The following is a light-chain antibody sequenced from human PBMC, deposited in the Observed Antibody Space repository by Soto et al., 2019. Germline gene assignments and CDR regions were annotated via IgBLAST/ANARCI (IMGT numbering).Light chain of an antibody. CDR1: SSDVGAYNS. Sequence: QSALTQPRSVSGSPGQSGTISCTGTSSDVGAYNSVSWYQQHPGKAPKLLIYDVSKRPSGVPDRFSGSKSGYTASLTISGLQAEDEADYYCSSHAGSFTLVFGGGTQLTVL. J-gene: IGLJ2*01. V-gene: IGLV2-11*01. CDR2: DVS. CDR3: SSHAGSFTLV.